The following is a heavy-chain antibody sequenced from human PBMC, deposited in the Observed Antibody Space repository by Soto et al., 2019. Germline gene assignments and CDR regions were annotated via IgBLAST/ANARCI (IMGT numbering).Heavy chain of an antibody. J-gene: IGHJ4*02. CDR3: ARAQGAYGDYGVDY. Sequence: ASVNVPCRASGYTFTSYYMHWVRQAPGQWLELMRIFNPSGGNTSYAQKFQGRVTMTRDTSTSTVYMELSSLRSEDTAVYYCARAQGAYGDYGVDYGGLGTLVTVSS. CDR1: GYTFTSYY. D-gene: IGHD4-17*01. CDR2: FNPSGGNT. V-gene: IGHV1-46*01.